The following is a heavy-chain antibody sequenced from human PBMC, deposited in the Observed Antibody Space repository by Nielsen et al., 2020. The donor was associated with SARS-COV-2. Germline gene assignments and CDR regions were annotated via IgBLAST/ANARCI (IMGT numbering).Heavy chain of an antibody. CDR3: ARHDYGGNSPIDS. Sequence: SVKVSCKASGGTFGSDAFSWVRQAPGHGLEWVGGVIIVFDTANYAQKFQDRATITADESTNTVYMELNSLRSEDTAVYYCARHDYGGNSPIDSWGQGTLLTVSS. J-gene: IGHJ4*02. CDR1: GGTFGSDA. V-gene: IGHV1-69*13. CDR2: VIIVFDTA. D-gene: IGHD4-23*01.